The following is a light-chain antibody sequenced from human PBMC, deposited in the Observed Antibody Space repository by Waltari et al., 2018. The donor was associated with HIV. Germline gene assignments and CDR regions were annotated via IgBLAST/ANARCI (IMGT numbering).Light chain of an antibody. J-gene: IGKJ1*01. CDR2: KVS. CDR1: QNISGW. CDR3: QQFNSYPWT. V-gene: IGKV1-5*03. Sequence: DIQMTQSPATLSASVGDTVTITCWASQNISGWLAWYQQKAGQAPNLLIQKVSDLKTGVSSRFSGSGSGTEFTLTITGLRPDDFATYYCQQFNSYPWTFGQGTRVEI.